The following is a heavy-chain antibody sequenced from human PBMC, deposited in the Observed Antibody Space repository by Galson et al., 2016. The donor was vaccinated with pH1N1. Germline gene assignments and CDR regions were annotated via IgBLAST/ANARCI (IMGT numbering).Heavy chain of an antibody. CDR3: ARVGTLSEFWSYYYRYGMDV. Sequence: SVKVSCKASGYTFTTYAIHWVRQAPGQRLEWMGWINAGDGNAKYVQKLQDRVTITRDASATTAYMDLRSLRSEDTAVYYCARVGTLSEFWSYYYRYGMDVWGQGTTVTVSS. V-gene: IGHV1-3*01. D-gene: IGHD3-3*01. J-gene: IGHJ6*02. CDR2: INAGDGNA. CDR1: GYTFTTYA.